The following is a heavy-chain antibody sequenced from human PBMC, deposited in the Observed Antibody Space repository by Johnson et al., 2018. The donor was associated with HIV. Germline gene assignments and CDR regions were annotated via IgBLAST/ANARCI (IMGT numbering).Heavy chain of an antibody. CDR1: GFSFDDFG. CDR2: INWNGGTT. CDR3: ARDGGIGSTREDAFDI. Sequence: VQLVESGGGVVQPGRSLRLSCAASGFSFDDFGMSWVRQAPGKGLEWVSGINWNGGTTDYADSVKGRFTISRDNAKNSLYLQMNSLRAEDTAVYYCARDGGIGSTREDAFDIWGQGTMVIVSS. V-gene: IGHV3-20*04. D-gene: IGHD2-2*01. J-gene: IGHJ3*02.